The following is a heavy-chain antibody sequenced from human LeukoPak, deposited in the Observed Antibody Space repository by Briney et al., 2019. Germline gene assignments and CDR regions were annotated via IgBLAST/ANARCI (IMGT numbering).Heavy chain of an antibody. CDR1: GFTFSNYV. D-gene: IGHD6-13*01. V-gene: IGHV3-30*02. J-gene: IGHJ4*02. CDR3: ARGISSWRYFDY. Sequence: GGSLRLSCAASGFTFSNYVMHWVRQAPGKGLQWVAFIRYDGSDKYYADSVKGRFTISRDNSKNTLYLQMNSLRAEDTAVYYCARGISSWRYFDYWGQGTLVTVSS. CDR2: IRYDGSDK.